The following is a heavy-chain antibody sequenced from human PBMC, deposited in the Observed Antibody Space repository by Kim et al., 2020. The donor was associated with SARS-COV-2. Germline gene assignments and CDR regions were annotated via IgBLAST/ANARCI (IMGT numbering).Heavy chain of an antibody. CDR3: ARSFGYYVILTGYYETYYYYGMDV. V-gene: IGHV7-4-1*02. CDR1: GYTFTSYA. J-gene: IGHJ6*02. CDR2: INTNTGNP. D-gene: IGHD3-9*01. Sequence: ASVKVSCKASGYTFTSYAMNWVRQAPGQGLEWMGWINTNTGNPTYAQGFTGRFVFSLDTSVSTAYLQISSLKAEDTAVYYCARSFGYYVILTGYYETYYYYGMDVGGQGTTVTVS.